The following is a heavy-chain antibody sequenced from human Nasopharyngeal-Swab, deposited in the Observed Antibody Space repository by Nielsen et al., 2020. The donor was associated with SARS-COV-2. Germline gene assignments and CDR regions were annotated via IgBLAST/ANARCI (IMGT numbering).Heavy chain of an antibody. CDR3: ARHGGFGEANWFDP. V-gene: IGHV4-39*01. Sequence: SETLSLTCTVSGDSIRSITYYWVWIRQPPGTGLEWIGSINYSGNTYYNPSLKSRVTMSVDTSKNQFSLKLNSVTATDTAVYYCARHGGFGEANWFDPWGQGTLVTVSS. J-gene: IGHJ5*02. CDR2: INYSGNT. D-gene: IGHD3-10*01. CDR1: GDSIRSITYY.